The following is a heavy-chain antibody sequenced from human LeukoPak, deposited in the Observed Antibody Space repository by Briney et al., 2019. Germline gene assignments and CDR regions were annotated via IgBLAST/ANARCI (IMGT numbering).Heavy chain of an antibody. CDR2: IYYSGST. CDR3: ARSYPGLYYYGMDV. Sequence: SQTLSLTCTVSGGSISSGGYYWSWLRQHPGKGLEWIGYIYYSGSTYYNPSLKSRVTISVDTSKNQFSLKLSSVTAADTAVYYCARSYPGLYYYGMDVWGKGTTVTVSS. V-gene: IGHV4-31*03. J-gene: IGHJ6*04. CDR1: GGSISSGGYY. D-gene: IGHD2-2*02.